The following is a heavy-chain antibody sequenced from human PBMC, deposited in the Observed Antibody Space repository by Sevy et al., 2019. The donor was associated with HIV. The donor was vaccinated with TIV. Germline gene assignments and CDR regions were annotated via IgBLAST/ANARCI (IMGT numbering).Heavy chain of an antibody. V-gene: IGHV4-39*01. CDR3: ARQNIEVVVAATYNWFDP. D-gene: IGHD2-15*01. Sequence: SETLSLTCTVSGGSISSSSYYWGWIRQPPGKGLEWIGSIYYSGSTYYNPSLKSRVTISVDTSKNQFSLKLSSVTAADTAVYYCARQNIEVVVAATYNWFDPWGQGTLVTVSS. J-gene: IGHJ5*02. CDR2: IYYSGST. CDR1: GGSISSSSYY.